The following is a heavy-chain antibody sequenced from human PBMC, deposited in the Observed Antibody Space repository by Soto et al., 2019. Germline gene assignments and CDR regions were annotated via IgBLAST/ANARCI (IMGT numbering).Heavy chain of an antibody. D-gene: IGHD6-19*01. J-gene: IGHJ4*02. CDR3: AKEGLTVAAYDY. CDR1: GFTFSRYA. V-gene: IGHV3-23*01. Sequence: EVQLLESGGGLVQPGGSLRLSCAASGFTFSRYAMSWVRQAPGKGLEWVAAIRGSGGGTFYADSVKGRFTISRDNSKNTLYLQMNTLRAEDTALYYCAKEGLTVAAYDYWGQGTLVTVSS. CDR2: IRGSGGGT.